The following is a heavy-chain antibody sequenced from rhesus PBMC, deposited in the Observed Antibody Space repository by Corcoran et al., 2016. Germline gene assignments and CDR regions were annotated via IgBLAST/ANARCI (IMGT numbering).Heavy chain of an antibody. CDR3: ARGNFDY. V-gene: IGHV4-169*01. Sequence: QLQLQESGPGLVKPSETLSVTCAVSGGSISRSYWSWIRQAPGKGLEWIGYIYGSGSSTNYNPSLKSRVTLSVDTSKNQLSLKLSSVTTADTAVYYCARGNFDYWGQGVLVTVSS. J-gene: IGHJ4*01. CDR1: GGSISRSY. CDR2: IYGSGSST.